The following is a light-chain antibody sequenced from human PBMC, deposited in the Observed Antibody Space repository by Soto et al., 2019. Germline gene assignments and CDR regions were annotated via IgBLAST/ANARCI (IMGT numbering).Light chain of an antibody. CDR3: CSYEGSSTSLNV. CDR1: SSDVGSYNL. J-gene: IGLJ1*01. V-gene: IGLV2-23*02. CDR2: EVS. Sequence: QSVLTQPASVSGSPGQSITISCTGTSSDVGSYNLVSWYQQHPGNAPKLMIYEVSKRPSGVSNGSSGSKSGNTASLTISGLQAEDEADYYWCSYEGSSTSLNVFGTGTKATVL.